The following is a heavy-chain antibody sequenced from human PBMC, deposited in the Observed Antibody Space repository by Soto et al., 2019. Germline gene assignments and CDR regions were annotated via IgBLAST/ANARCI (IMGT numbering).Heavy chain of an antibody. V-gene: IGHV1-2*04. CDR2: INPNSGGT. Sequence: QVQLVQSGAEVKKPGASVKVSCKASGYTFTGYYMHWVRQAPGQGLEWMGWINPNSGGTNYAQKFQGWVTMTRDTSISTAYMELSRLRSDDTAVYYCATSTYCSGGSCYNNFDYWGQGTLVTVSS. CDR3: ATSTYCSGGSCYNNFDY. CDR1: GYTFTGYY. D-gene: IGHD2-15*01. J-gene: IGHJ4*02.